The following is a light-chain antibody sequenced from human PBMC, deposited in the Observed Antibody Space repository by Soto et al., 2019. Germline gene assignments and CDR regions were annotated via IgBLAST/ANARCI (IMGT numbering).Light chain of an antibody. CDR2: DTS. CDR1: HSVGRRY. V-gene: IGKV3-20*01. J-gene: IGKJ4*01. Sequence: LVLTQSPGTLSLSPGERATLSCRASHSVGRRYLAWYQQKPGQAPMLPIYDTSERASDIPDRFSGSGSGTDFTLTISRLVPEDVAVYYCQYQGTFGGGTKVEIK. CDR3: QYQGT.